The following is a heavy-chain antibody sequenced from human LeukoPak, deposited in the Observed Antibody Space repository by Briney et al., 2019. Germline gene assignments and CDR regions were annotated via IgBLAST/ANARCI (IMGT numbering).Heavy chain of an antibody. V-gene: IGHV4-4*02. CDR2: IYHSGST. CDR1: GGSISSSNW. CDR3: ASLFSYYYYGMDV. J-gene: IGHJ6*02. D-gene: IGHD2/OR15-2a*01. Sequence: SETLSLTCAVSGGSISSSNWWSWVRQPPGKGLEWIGEIYHSGSTNYNPSLKSRVTISVDKSKNQFSLKLSSVTAADTAVYYCASLFSYYYYGMDVWGQGTTVTVSS.